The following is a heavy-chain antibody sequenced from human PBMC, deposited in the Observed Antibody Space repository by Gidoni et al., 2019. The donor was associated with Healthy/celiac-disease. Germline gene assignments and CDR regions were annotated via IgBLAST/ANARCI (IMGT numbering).Heavy chain of an antibody. Sequence: GESGGGLVKPGGSLRLSCAASGFTFSSYSMNWVRQAPGKGLEWVSSSSSSSSYIYYADSVKGRFTISRDNAKNSLYLQMNSLRAEDTAVYYCARERGPSTMVRGVNWFDPWGQGTLVTVSS. V-gene: IGHV3-21*01. CDR3: ARERGPSTMVRGVNWFDP. J-gene: IGHJ5*02. D-gene: IGHD3-10*01. CDR2: SSSSSSYI. CDR1: GFTFSSYS.